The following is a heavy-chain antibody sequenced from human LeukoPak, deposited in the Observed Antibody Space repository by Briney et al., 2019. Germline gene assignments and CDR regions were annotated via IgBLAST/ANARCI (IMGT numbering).Heavy chain of an antibody. CDR1: GGSFSGYY. CDR3: ARSMVEAYFDY. D-gene: IGHD3-10*01. V-gene: IGHV4-34*01. Sequence: SETLSLTCAVYGGSFSGYYWSWVRQPPGKGLEWIGEINHSGSTNYNPSLKSRVTISVDTSKNQFSLKLSSVTAADTAVYYCARSMVEAYFDYWGQGTLVTVSS. J-gene: IGHJ4*02. CDR2: INHSGST.